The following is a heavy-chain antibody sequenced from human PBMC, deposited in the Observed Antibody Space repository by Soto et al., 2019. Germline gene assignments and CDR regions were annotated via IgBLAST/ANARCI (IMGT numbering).Heavy chain of an antibody. CDR3: ARIPTYCSSTSCYKTAFDY. D-gene: IGHD2-2*02. Sequence: SGPTLVNPTQTLTLTCTFSGFSLSTGGMRVSWIRQPPGKALEWLARIDWEDDKFYSTSLKTRLTISKDTAKNQVGLTMTNMDPVDTATYFCARIPTYCSSTSCYKTAFDYWGEGALVTVSS. CDR2: IDWEDDK. V-gene: IGHV2-70*04. CDR1: GFSLSTGGMR. J-gene: IGHJ4*02.